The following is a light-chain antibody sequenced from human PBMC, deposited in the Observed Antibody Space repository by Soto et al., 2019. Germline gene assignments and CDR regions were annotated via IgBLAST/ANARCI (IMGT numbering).Light chain of an antibody. V-gene: IGLV2-8*01. Sequence: QSVLTQPPSASGSPGQSVTISCTGTNSDVGAYNFVSWYQQHPGKAPKLIISEVSKRPSGVPDRFSGSKSGNTASLTVSGLQAEDEADYYCSSHAGSIHFYVFGTGTKVTVL. J-gene: IGLJ1*01. CDR1: NSDVGAYNF. CDR3: SSHAGSIHFYV. CDR2: EVS.